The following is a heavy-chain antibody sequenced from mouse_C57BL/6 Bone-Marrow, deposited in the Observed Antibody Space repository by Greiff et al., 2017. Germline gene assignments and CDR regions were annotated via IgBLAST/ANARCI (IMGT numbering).Heavy chain of an antibody. J-gene: IGHJ4*01. Sequence: QVQLQQPGAELVKPGASVKLSCKASGYTFTSYWMQWVKQRPGQGLEWIGEIDPSDSYTNYNQKFKRKATLTVDTSSSTAYMQLSSLTSEDSAVYYCARPGSIPYAMDDWGQGTAVTVSS. CDR3: ARPGSIPYAMDD. V-gene: IGHV1-50*01. CDR1: GYTFTSYW. D-gene: IGHD1-1*01. CDR2: IDPSDSYT.